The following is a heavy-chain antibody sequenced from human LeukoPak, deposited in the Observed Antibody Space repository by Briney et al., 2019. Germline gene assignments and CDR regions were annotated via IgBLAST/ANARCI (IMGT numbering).Heavy chain of an antibody. CDR3: ANHRWGYGMDV. D-gene: IGHD3-16*01. V-gene: IGHV3-7*01. CDR2: IKQDGSEK. J-gene: IGHJ6*02. CDR1: GFTFSSYW. Sequence: GGSLRLSCAASGFTFSSYWINWLPQAPGKGPEGVAKIKQDGSEKYYVDSVKGRFTISRDNAKNSLYLQMNSLRAEDTAVYYCANHRWGYGMDVWGQGTTVTVSS.